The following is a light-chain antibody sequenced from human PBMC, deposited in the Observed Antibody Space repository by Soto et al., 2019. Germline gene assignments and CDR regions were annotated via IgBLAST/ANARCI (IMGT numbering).Light chain of an antibody. CDR1: QSVSSY. CDR2: DTS. Sequence: VLTQSPAPLSLSPGERATISCRASQSVSSYLAWYQQKPGQAPRLLIYDTSNRATGVPARFSGSGSGTAFTLTISSLEPEDCAIYYCQQRQYWPPITFGQGTRLEIK. J-gene: IGKJ5*01. CDR3: QQRQYWPPIT. V-gene: IGKV3-11*01.